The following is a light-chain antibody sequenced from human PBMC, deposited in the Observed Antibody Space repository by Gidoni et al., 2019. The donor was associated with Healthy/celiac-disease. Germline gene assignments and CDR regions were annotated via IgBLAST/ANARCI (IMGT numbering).Light chain of an antibody. V-gene: IGKV1-5*03. Sequence: DIPLTQSPSTLSASVGDSVTITCRASQSISSWLAWYQQNPGKAPKLLIYKASSLESGVPSRFSGSGSGTEFTLTISSLQPDDFATYYCQQYNSYSYTFGQGTKLEIK. CDR2: KAS. CDR1: QSISSW. CDR3: QQYNSYSYT. J-gene: IGKJ2*01.